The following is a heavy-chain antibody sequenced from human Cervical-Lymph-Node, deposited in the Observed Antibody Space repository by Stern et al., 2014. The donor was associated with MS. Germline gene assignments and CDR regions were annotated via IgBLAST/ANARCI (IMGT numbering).Heavy chain of an antibody. CDR2: IKPDGTEK. CDR1: GFTFSNSW. CDR3: VRECDWNHEY. D-gene: IGHD1-1*01. V-gene: IGHV3-7*03. J-gene: IGHJ4*02. Sequence: EDQLVESGGGLVQPGGSMRLSCAASGFTFSNSWMDWVRQAPGKGLEWVANIKPDGTEKNYVDSVKGRLTISRDNAKSSMYLQMNSLRAEDTAVYYCVRECDWNHEYWGQGTLVTVSS.